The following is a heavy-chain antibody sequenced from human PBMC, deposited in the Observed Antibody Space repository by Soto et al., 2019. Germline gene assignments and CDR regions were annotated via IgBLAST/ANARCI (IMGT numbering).Heavy chain of an antibody. CDR2: INHSGST. J-gene: IGHJ4*02. CDR3: ARGRVYYYDSSSPVGY. Sequence: SETLSLTCAVYGGSFSGYYWSWIRQPPGKGLEWIGEINHSGSTNYNPSLKSRVTISVDTSKNQFSLKLSSVTAADTAVYYCARGRVYYYDSSSPVGYWGQGTLVTVSS. CDR1: GGSFSGYY. V-gene: IGHV4-34*01. D-gene: IGHD3-22*01.